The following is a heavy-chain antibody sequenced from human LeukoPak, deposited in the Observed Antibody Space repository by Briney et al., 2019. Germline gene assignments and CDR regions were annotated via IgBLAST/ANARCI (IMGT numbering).Heavy chain of an antibody. V-gene: IGHV1-69*13. CDR2: IIPIFGTA. D-gene: IGHD2-21*01. CDR1: GGTFSSYA. CDR3: ARVVLKGVDAFDI. J-gene: IGHJ3*02. Sequence: SVKVSCKASGGTFSSYAISWVRQAPGQGLEWMGGIIPIFGTANYAQKFQGRVTITADESTSTAYMELRSLRSDDTAVYYCARVVLKGVDAFDIWGQGTMVTVSS.